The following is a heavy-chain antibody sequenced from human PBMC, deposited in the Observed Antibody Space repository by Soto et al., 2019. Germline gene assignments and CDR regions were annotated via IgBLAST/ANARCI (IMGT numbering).Heavy chain of an antibody. CDR2: IYSGDSAAT. CDR3: TRDLAGGAHFVRFDC. V-gene: IGHV3-53*01. D-gene: IGHD3-3*02. CDR1: GLTVSSNP. Sequence: EVQLVESGGRLIQPGGSLTLSCAASGLTVSSNPISWVRQAPGKGLEWVSLIYSGDSAATYYADSVKGRFTVSRDSSQNTVFLHMHSLRVEDTALYYCTRDLAGGAHFVRFDCWGQGTLVTVSS. J-gene: IGHJ4*02.